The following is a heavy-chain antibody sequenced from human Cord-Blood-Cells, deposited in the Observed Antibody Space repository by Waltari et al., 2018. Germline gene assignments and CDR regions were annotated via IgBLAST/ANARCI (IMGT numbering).Heavy chain of an antibody. CDR2: IYYSGST. CDR3: ARLIVVVTAILDY. J-gene: IGHJ4*02. CDR1: GGSISSSSYY. V-gene: IGHV4-39*01. D-gene: IGHD2-21*02. Sequence: QLQLQESGPGLVKPSETLSLTCTVSGGSISSSSYYWGWFRQPPGKGLEWIGSIYYSGSTYYNPSLKSRVTISVDTSKNQFSLKLSSVTAADTAVYYCARLIVVVTAILDYWGQGTLVTVSS.